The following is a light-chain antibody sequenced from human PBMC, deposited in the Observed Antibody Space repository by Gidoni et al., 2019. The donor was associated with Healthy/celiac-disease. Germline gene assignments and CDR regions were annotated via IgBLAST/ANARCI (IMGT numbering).Light chain of an antibody. J-gene: IGKJ1*01. CDR1: QSVSISY. CDR3: QQYGSSPTWT. V-gene: IGKV3-20*01. CDR2: GAS. Sequence: TVLTQSPGILSLSPGERATLSCRASQSVSISYLAWYHQKPGQAPRLLIDGASSRATGIPDRFSCSASGTDFTLTISRLEPEDFAVYYCQQYGSSPTWTFGQGTKVEIK.